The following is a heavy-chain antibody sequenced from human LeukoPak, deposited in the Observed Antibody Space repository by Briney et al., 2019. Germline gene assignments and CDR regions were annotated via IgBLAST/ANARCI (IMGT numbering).Heavy chain of an antibody. V-gene: IGHV3-30*18. CDR1: GFSFSTYG. J-gene: IGHJ4*02. D-gene: IGHD5-12*01. CDR3: AKEVVQYYSGWMFDY. Sequence: GRSLKLSCAASGFSFSTYGMHWVRQAPGKGLEWVAVTSYDGSTKYYADSVTGRFTVSRDNSENTLYLQMNSLRTEDTAVYYCAKEVVQYYSGWMFDYWGQGILVTVSS. CDR2: TSYDGSTK.